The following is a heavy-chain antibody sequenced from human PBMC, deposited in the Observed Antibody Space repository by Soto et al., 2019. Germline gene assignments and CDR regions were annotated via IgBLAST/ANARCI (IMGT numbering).Heavy chain of an antibody. D-gene: IGHD2-2*01. J-gene: IGHJ4*02. V-gene: IGHV1-69*01. Sequence: QVQLVQSGAEVKRPGSSVKVSCKASGVTFNNYAINWVRQAPGQGLEWMGDISPMAGKADYAQKFQGRVKISADDSTATAYLELSSLRSEDTALYYCAREVEVHTPVFGFWGQGSLVTVSS. CDR3: AREVEVHTPVFGF. CDR2: ISPMAGKA. CDR1: GVTFNNYA.